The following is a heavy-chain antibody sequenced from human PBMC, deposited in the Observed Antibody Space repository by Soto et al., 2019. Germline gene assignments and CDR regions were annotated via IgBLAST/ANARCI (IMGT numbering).Heavy chain of an antibody. V-gene: IGHV3-13*01. Sequence: GGSLRLSCAASGFTFSGYDMHWVRQAPGIGLEWVSAISVSGDTFYSGSVKGRFTISRENAKNSLYLQMNSLRAEDTAVYYCAREQDSYSNHWQELDYWGQGTLVTVSS. CDR3: AREQDSYSNHWQELDY. CDR1: GFTFSGYD. J-gene: IGHJ4*02. D-gene: IGHD6-13*01. CDR2: ISVSGDT.